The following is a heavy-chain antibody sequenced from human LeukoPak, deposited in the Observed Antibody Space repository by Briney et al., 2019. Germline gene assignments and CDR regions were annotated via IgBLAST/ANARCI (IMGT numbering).Heavy chain of an antibody. V-gene: IGHV3-30-3*01. D-gene: IGHD6-19*01. J-gene: IGHJ4*02. CDR1: GLTFSRYV. CDR3: AREIQGYSSGWWSYYFDY. CDR2: ISFDGTTK. Sequence: GGSLRPSCAASGLTFSRYVLPWVRQAPGKGLKWVAVISFDGTTKYFADSVKGRFTISRDNSKNTLFLQMNSLRADDTAVYYCAREIQGYSSGWWSYYFDYWGQGTLVTVSS.